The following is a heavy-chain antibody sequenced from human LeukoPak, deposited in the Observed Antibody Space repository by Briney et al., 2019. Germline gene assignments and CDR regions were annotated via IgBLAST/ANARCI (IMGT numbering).Heavy chain of an antibody. J-gene: IGHJ4*02. CDR3: ARDPRTAASDY. V-gene: IGHV3-7*01. Sequence: AGGSLRLSCAASGFTFSSYWMSWVRQAPGRGLEWVANIKQDGSEKYYVDSVKGRFTISRDNAKNSLYLQMNSLRAEDTAVYYCARDPRTAASDYWGQGTLVTVSS. CDR1: GFTFSSYW. D-gene: IGHD2-8*02. CDR2: IKQDGSEK.